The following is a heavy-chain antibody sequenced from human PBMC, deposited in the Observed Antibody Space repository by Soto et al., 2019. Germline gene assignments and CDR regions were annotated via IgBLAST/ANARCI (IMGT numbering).Heavy chain of an antibody. D-gene: IGHD6-19*01. CDR2: ISSSGSTM. V-gene: IGHV3-11*01. CDR1: GFTFSDYY. J-gene: IGHJ3*02. CDR3: ARKWLALDDAFDI. Sequence: PGGSLRLSCAASGFTFSDYYMSWIRQAPGKGLEWVSYISSSGSTMYYADSVKGRFTISRDNAKNSLYLQMNSLRAEDTAVYYCARKWLALDDAFDIWGQGTMVTVSS.